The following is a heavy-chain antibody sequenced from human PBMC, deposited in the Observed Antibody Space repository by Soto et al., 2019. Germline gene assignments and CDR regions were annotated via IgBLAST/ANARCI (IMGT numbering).Heavy chain of an antibody. CDR3: ASLVYYYDSSGYRIIDY. CDR1: GGSISSGDYY. CDR2: IYYSGST. V-gene: IGHV4-30-4*01. Sequence: SETLSLTCTVSGGSISSGDYYWSWIRQPPGKGLEWIGYIYYSGSTYYNPSLKSRVTISVDTSKNQFSLKLSSVTAADTAVYYCASLVYYYDSSGYRIIDYWGQGTLVTVSS. J-gene: IGHJ4*02. D-gene: IGHD3-22*01.